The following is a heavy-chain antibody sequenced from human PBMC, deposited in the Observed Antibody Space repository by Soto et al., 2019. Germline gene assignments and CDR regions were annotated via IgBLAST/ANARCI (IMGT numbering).Heavy chain of an antibody. CDR2: IIPIFGTP. V-gene: IGHV1-69*01. D-gene: IGHD3-3*01. Sequence: QVQLVQSGAEVKKPGSSVKVSCKASGGTFSSYAISWVRQAPGQGLEWMGGIIPIFGTPNYAQKFQGRVTITADESTSTAYMELSSLRSEDTAVYYCARTLRITIFGVVISSWFDPWGQGTLVTVSS. CDR3: ARTLRITIFGVVISSWFDP. J-gene: IGHJ5*02. CDR1: GGTFSSYA.